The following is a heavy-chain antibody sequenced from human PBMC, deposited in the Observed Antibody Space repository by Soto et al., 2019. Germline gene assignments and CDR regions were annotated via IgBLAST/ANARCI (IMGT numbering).Heavy chain of an antibody. J-gene: IGHJ6*02. CDR1: GGTFSSYA. Sequence: QVQLVQSGAEVKKPGSSVKVSCKASGGTFSSYAISWVRQAPGQGLEWMGGIIPIFGTANYAQKFQGRVTITADESTSTAYMELSSLRSEDTAVYYCARARWHTMVRGVINYYYGMDVWGQGTTVTVSS. D-gene: IGHD3-10*01. CDR2: IIPIFGTA. V-gene: IGHV1-69*01. CDR3: ARARWHTMVRGVINYYYGMDV.